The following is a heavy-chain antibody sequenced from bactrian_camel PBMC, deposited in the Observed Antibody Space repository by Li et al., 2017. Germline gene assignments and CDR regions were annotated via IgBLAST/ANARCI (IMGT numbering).Heavy chain of an antibody. V-gene: IGHV3S55*01. Sequence: HVQLVESGGESVQAGGSLELSCTATGLTFDDSDMGWYRQSPGNKCELVSRIASDGSTHYADSVKGRFTISQDYRKNTLYLQMKDLKPEDTGMYYCAAQWGCTTASWLESESYNWGQGTQVTVS. J-gene: IGHJ4*01. D-gene: IGHD1*01. CDR3: AAQWGCTTASWLESESYN. CDR1: GLTFDDSD. CDR2: IASDGST.